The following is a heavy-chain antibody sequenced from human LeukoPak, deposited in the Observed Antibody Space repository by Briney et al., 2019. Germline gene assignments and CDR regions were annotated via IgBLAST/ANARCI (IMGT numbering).Heavy chain of an antibody. J-gene: IGHJ3*02. V-gene: IGHV1-69*01. D-gene: IGHD6-19*01. CDR3: ARDPPSKESLGWSAYAFDI. CDR2: IIPIFGTA. Sequence: ASVKVSCKASGGTFSSYAISWVRQAPGQGLEWMGGIIPIFGTANYAQKFQGRVTITADESTSTAYMELSSLRSEDTAVYYCARDPPSKESLGWSAYAFDIWGQGTMVTASS. CDR1: GGTFSSYA.